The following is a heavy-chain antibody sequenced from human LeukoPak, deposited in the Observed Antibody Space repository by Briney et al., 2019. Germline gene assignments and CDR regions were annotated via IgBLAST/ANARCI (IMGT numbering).Heavy chain of an antibody. Sequence: ASVKVSCKASGGTFSSTAFSWLRQAPGQGLQWMGWISTYNGYTNYAQRLQGRVSMTRDTSIRTVYMDLSGLISDDTAIYYCAKMGNCDSSGCTPADYWGQGTLVTVSS. CDR3: AKMGNCDSSGCTPADY. CDR1: GGTFSSTA. J-gene: IGHJ4*02. V-gene: IGHV1-18*01. CDR2: ISTYNGYT. D-gene: IGHD2-15*01.